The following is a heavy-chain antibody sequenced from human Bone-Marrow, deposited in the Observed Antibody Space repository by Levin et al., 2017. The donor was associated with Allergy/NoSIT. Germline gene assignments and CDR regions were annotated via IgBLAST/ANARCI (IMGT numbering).Heavy chain of an antibody. V-gene: IGHV3-11*01. D-gene: IGHD3-10*01. Sequence: GGSLRLSCAASGFTFSDYYMTWIRQAPGKGLEWVTYISSTSNNIYYSDSVKGRFTVSRDNGKKSLFLHMNSLRVEDTAVYYCARVGGTMIRGVINYWGQGTLVTVSS. CDR2: ISSTSNNI. J-gene: IGHJ4*02. CDR3: ARVGGTMIRGVINY. CDR1: GFTFSDYY.